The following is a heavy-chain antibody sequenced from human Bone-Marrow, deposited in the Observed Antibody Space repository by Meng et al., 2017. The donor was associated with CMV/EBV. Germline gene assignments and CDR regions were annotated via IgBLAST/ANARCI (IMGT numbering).Heavy chain of an antibody. CDR3: ARDPYCSSTNCYWAWFDP. CDR1: GGTFSSYA. CDR2: INPNSGGT. Sequence: ASVKVSCKASGGTFSSYAISWVRQAPGQGLEWMGWINPNSGGTNYAQKFQGRVTMTRDTSISTAYMELNRLRSDDTAVYYCARDPYCSSTNCYWAWFDPWGQGTLVTVSS. V-gene: IGHV1-2*02. D-gene: IGHD2-2*01. J-gene: IGHJ5*01.